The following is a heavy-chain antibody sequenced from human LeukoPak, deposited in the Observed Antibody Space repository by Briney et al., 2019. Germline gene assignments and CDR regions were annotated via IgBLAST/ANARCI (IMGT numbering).Heavy chain of an antibody. CDR1: GFTFSSYW. CDR2: MNGEGTTI. Sequence: GGSLRLSCAASGFTFSSYWMHWVRQAPGKGLMWVSRMNGEGTTIDYADSVKGRFTVSRDYAKNTLFLQMNNLRTEDTALYFCATARNFRFEYWGQGSLVIVSA. V-gene: IGHV3-74*01. J-gene: IGHJ4*02. D-gene: IGHD1-7*01. CDR3: ATARNFRFEY.